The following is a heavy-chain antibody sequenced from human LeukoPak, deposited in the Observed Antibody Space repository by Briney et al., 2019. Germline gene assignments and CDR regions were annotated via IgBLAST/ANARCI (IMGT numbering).Heavy chain of an antibody. CDR3: ARVWNYHDSSGYLEYFQE. D-gene: IGHD3-22*01. CDR2: INPNSGGT. V-gene: IGHV1-2*02. J-gene: IGHJ1*01. Sequence: ASLKVSSKTSGYTFTVYSMHWVRQAPRQRLECMGWINPNSGGTKYAQKFEGRVTMTRDTSISTAFMELSSMRSDDTDVYYCARVWNYHDSSGYLEYFQEWGQGTLVTVSS. CDR1: GYTFTVYS.